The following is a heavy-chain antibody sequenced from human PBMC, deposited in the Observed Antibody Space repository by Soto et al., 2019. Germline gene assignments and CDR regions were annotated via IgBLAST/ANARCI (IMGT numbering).Heavy chain of an antibody. J-gene: IGHJ4*02. CDR1: GGSVSSGSDY. Sequence: SETLSLTCTVSGGSVSSGSDYWSWIRQPRGKGLEWIGYIYYSGSTNYNPSLKSRVTISVDTSKNQFSLKLSSVTAADTAVYYCARLPIAAAGTVYYFDYWGQGTLVTVSS. CDR2: IYYSGST. V-gene: IGHV4-61*01. D-gene: IGHD6-13*01. CDR3: ARLPIAAAGTVYYFDY.